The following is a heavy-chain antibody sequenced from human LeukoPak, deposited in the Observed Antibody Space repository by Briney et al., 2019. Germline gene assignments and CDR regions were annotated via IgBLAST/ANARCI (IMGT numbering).Heavy chain of an antibody. D-gene: IGHD2-15*01. Sequence: GASVKVSCKGSGYTFTNYAIHWVRQAPGQSLEWLGWINPGNGDTKYSQDSQGRVTINTDTSAATAYVELNSLTSEDTAVYYCARDRWHCRVNCDSVYYFALDVWGQGTTVTVSS. V-gene: IGHV1-3*01. CDR2: INPGNGDT. CDR1: GYTFTNYA. CDR3: ARDRWHCRVNCDSVYYFALDV. J-gene: IGHJ6*02.